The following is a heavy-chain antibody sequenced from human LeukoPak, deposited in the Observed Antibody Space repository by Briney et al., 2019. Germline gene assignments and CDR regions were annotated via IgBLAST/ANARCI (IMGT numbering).Heavy chain of an antibody. CDR1: GFTFSSYA. Sequence: TGGSLRLSCAASGFTFSSYAMHWVRQAPGKGLEWVAVISYDGSNKYYADSVKGRFTISRDNSKNTLYLQMNSLRAEDTAVYYCARRIAVADPYAEYFQHWGQGTLVTVSS. CDR2: ISYDGSNK. D-gene: IGHD6-19*01. J-gene: IGHJ1*01. V-gene: IGHV3-30-3*01. CDR3: ARRIAVADPYAEYFQH.